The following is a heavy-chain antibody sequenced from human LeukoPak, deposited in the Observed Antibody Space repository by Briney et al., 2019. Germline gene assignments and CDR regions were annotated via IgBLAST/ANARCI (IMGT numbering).Heavy chain of an antibody. CDR2: ISSSGSTI. V-gene: IGHV3-48*03. J-gene: IGHJ4*02. CDR3: ARSSNSGWLSIDY. CDR1: GFTFSSYE. D-gene: IGHD1-26*01. Sequence: GGSLRLPCAASGFTFSSYEMNWVRQVPGKGLEWVSYISSSGSTIYYADSVKGRFTISRDNAKNSLYLQVNSLRAEDTAVYYCARSSNSGWLSIDYWGQGTLVTVSS.